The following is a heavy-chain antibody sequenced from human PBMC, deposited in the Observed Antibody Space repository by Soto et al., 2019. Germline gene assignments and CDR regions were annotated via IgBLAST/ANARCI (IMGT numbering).Heavy chain of an antibody. Sequence: ASVKVYCKASGYTFISYGISWVRQAPGQGLEWMGWISTYNGNTNYAQKLQGRVTMTTDTSTSTAYMELRSLRSDDTAVYYCARVAMSGFSRFDPWGQGTLVTVSS. J-gene: IGHJ5*02. D-gene: IGHD5-12*01. V-gene: IGHV1-18*01. CDR3: ARVAMSGFSRFDP. CDR1: GYTFISYG. CDR2: ISTYNGNT.